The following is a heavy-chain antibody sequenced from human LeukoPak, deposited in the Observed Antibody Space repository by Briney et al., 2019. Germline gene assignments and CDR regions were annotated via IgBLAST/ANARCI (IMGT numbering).Heavy chain of an antibody. CDR2: IWYDGSNK. D-gene: IGHD1-26*01. Sequence: GGSLRLSCAAFGFTFSSYGMHWVRQAPGKGLEWVAVIWYDGSNKYFVDSVKGRFTISRDNSKNTLYLQMNSLRAEDTAVYYCARGKIVGATRSYYYYGMDVWGQGTTVTVSS. CDR1: GFTFSSYG. J-gene: IGHJ6*02. CDR3: ARGKIVGATRSYYYYGMDV. V-gene: IGHV3-33*01.